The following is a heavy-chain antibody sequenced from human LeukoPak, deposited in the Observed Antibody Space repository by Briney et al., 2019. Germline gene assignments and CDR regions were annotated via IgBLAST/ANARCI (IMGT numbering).Heavy chain of an antibody. J-gene: IGHJ4*02. D-gene: IGHD6-13*01. V-gene: IGHV1-8*03. Sequence: GASVKVSCKASGYTFTSYDINWVRQATGQGLEWMGWMNPNSGNTGYAQKFQGRVTITRNTSISTAYMELSSLRSEDTAVYYCARRGVAAAGSLPGLDHWGQGTLVTVSS. CDR1: GYTFTSYD. CDR2: MNPNSGNT. CDR3: ARRGVAAAGSLPGLDH.